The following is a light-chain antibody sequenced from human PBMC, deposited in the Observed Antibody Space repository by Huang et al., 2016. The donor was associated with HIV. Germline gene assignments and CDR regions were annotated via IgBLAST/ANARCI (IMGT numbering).Light chain of an antibody. V-gene: IGKV1-39*01. CDR3: QQSFSTPRT. J-gene: IGKJ2*01. CDR2: AAS. Sequence: DILMTPSPSSLSASVGDRVTITCRASQSISIYLNWYKHKPGKAPKLLIYAASSLQSGVPSRFSGSGSGTDFTLTSSSLQPEDFATYYCQQSFSTPRTFGQGTKLEIK. CDR1: QSISIY.